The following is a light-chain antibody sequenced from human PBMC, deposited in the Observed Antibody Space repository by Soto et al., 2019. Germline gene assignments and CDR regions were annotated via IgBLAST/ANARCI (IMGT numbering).Light chain of an antibody. CDR3: AAWDDSLSGPV. Sequence: QSVLTQPPSASGTPGQRVTISCSGSSSNIGYNYVYWYQHLPGTAPKLLIYRNNQRPSGVPDRFSGSKSGTSASLAISGLRSEDEADYYCAAWDDSLSGPVFGGGTKLTVL. J-gene: IGLJ2*01. CDR1: SSNIGYNY. CDR2: RNN. V-gene: IGLV1-47*01.